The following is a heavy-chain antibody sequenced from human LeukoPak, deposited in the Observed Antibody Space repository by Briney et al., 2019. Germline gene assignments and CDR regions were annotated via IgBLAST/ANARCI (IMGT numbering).Heavy chain of an antibody. CDR2: IIPIFGTA. Sequence: GAAVKVSCKASGGTFSSYAISWVRQAPGQGLEWVGGIIPIFGTANYAQKFQGRVTITTDESTSTAYMELSSLRSEDTAVYYCARDGGGYSYGGAFDYWGQGTLVTVSS. CDR1: GGTFSSYA. D-gene: IGHD5-18*01. CDR3: ARDGGGYSYGGAFDY. V-gene: IGHV1-69*05. J-gene: IGHJ4*02.